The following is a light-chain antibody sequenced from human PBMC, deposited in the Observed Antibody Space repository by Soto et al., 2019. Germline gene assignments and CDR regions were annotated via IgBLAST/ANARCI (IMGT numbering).Light chain of an antibody. Sequence: EMVLTQSPSTLSVSPGERVALSCRASQSISRNLAWYQQKPGQAPRLLIYGASTRATGIPARFSGSGSGTDFTLTISRLEPEDFAVYYCQQYGTSPPITFGQGTRLAIK. CDR1: QSISRN. J-gene: IGKJ5*01. CDR2: GAS. V-gene: IGKV3-20*01. CDR3: QQYGTSPPIT.